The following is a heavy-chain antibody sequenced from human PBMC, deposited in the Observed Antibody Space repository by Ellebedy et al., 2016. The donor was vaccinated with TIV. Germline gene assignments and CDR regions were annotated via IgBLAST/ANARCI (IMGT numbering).Heavy chain of an antibody. CDR2: ISTSSTYM. CDR1: GFTINSYT. Sequence: GGSLRLSCAASGFTINSYTMHWVRQAPGKGLEWVSSISTSSTYMYYADSVKGRFAISRDNAKSSLYLQVNSLRAEDTAVYYCARGVPSSGWPGVDYWGQGTLVTVSS. CDR3: ARGVPSSGWPGVDY. D-gene: IGHD6-19*01. V-gene: IGHV3-21*01. J-gene: IGHJ4*02.